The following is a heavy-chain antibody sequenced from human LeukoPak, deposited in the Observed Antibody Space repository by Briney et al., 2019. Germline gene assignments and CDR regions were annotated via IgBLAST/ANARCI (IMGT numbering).Heavy chain of an antibody. D-gene: IGHD2-21*01. V-gene: IGHV3-74*01. Sequence: AGGSLRLSCVASGFTFSNYWMHWVRQAPGKGLVWVSRIKGDGSSTTYADSVKGRFTISRDNAKNALYLQMNSLRPEDTAVYYWARGAYCGGDCPLPNSLYWGQGILVTVSS. CDR1: GFTFSNYW. J-gene: IGHJ4*02. CDR2: IKGDGSST. CDR3: ARGAYCGGDCPLPNSLY.